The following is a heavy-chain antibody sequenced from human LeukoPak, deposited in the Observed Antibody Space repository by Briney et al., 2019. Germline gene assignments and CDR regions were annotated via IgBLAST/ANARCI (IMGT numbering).Heavy chain of an antibody. CDR3: ARELAGRRSYFDY. CDR2: ISYDGSNK. Sequence: GGSLRLSCVASGFTFSSYAMHWVRQAPGKGLEWVAVISYDGSNKNYADSVKGRFTISRDNSKNALYLQMNSLRAEDTAVYYCARELAGRRSYFDYWGQGTLVTVSS. CDR1: GFTFSSYA. D-gene: IGHD6-19*01. J-gene: IGHJ4*02. V-gene: IGHV3-30-3*01.